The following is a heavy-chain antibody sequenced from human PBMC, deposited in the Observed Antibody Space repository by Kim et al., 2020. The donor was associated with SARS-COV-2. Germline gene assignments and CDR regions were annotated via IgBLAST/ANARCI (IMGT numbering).Heavy chain of an antibody. CDR3: ARGGHLTVFADY. J-gene: IGHJ4*02. V-gene: IGHV3-11*01. CDR2: ITSGGETI. D-gene: IGHD3-10*01. Sequence: GGSLRLSCAASGFPFSAFYMTWIRQAPGKGLEWVSYITSGGETIYYADSVKGRFTISRDNADNSVHLQMSSLRVEDTAIYYCARGGHLTVFADYSGQGTMVTVSS. CDR1: GFPFSAFY.